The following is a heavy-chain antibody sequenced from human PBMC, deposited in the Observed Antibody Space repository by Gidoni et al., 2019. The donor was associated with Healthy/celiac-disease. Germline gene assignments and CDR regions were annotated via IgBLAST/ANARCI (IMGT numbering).Heavy chain of an antibody. Sequence: QVQLVQSGAEVKKPGSSVKVSCKASGGTFSSYAISGVRQAPGQGLEWMGGIIPIFGTANYAQKFQGRVTITADKSTSTAYMELSSLRSEDTAVYYCASGGKVAAAGSTHYYGMDVWGQGTTVTVSS. J-gene: IGHJ6*02. CDR3: ASGGKVAAAGSTHYYGMDV. CDR2: IIPIFGTA. D-gene: IGHD6-13*01. V-gene: IGHV1-69*06. CDR1: GGTFSSYA.